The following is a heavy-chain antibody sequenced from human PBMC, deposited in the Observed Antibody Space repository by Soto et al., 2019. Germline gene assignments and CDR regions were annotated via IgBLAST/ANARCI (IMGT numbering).Heavy chain of an antibody. V-gene: IGHV3-66*01. CDR1: GCTVSSNY. J-gene: IGHJ3*02. CDR2: IYSGGST. D-gene: IGHD6-6*01. Sequence: GASLRLSCAASGCTVSSNYMSWVRQAPGKGLEWVSVIYSGGSTYYADSVKGRFTISRDNSKNTLYLQMNSLRAEDTAVYYCARDLSIAAQTGAFDIWGQGTMVTVSS. CDR3: ARDLSIAAQTGAFDI.